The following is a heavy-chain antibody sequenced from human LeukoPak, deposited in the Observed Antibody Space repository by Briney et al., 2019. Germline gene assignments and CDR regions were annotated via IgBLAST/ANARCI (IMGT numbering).Heavy chain of an antibody. CDR3: ARRLPGFLVRGVLNGNWFDP. CDR1: GGSISSSTYY. D-gene: IGHD3-10*01. V-gene: IGHV4-61*02. CDR2: IYTSGST. J-gene: IGHJ5*02. Sequence: SETLSLTCTVSGGSISSSTYYWSWIRQPAGKGLEWIGRIYTSGSTNYNPSLKNRVTISVDTSKNQFSLKLSSVTAADTAVYYCARRLPGFLVRGVLNGNWFDPWGQGTLVTVSS.